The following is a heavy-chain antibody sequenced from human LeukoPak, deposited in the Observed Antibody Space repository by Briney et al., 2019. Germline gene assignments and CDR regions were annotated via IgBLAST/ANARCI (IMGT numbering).Heavy chain of an antibody. D-gene: IGHD6-6*01. Sequence: PSGTLSLTCAVYGGSFSGYYWSWIRQPPGKGLEWIGEINHSGSTNYNPSLKSRVTISVDTSKNQFSLKLSSVTAADTAVYYCARGVRAARPYYYYYMDVWGKGTTVTVSS. J-gene: IGHJ6*03. CDR3: ARGVRAARPYYYYYMDV. CDR2: INHSGST. V-gene: IGHV4-34*01. CDR1: GGSFSGYY.